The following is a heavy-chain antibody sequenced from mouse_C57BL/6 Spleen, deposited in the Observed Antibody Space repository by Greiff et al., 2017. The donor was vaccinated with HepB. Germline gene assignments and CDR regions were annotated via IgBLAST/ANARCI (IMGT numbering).Heavy chain of an antibody. CDR1: GYTFTDYY. CDR2: INPYNGGT. V-gene: IGHV1-19*01. J-gene: IGHJ4*01. D-gene: IGHD2-12*01. CDR3: ASYDGGYYYAMDY. Sequence: VQLQQSGPVLVKPGASVKMSCKASGYTFTDYYMNWVKQSHGKSLEWIGVINPYNGGTSYNQKFKGKATLTVDKSSSTAYMELNSLTSEDSAVYYCASYDGGYYYAMDYWGQGTSVTVSS.